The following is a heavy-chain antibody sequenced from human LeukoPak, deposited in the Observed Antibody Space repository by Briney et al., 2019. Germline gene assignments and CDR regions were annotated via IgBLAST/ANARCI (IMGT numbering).Heavy chain of an antibody. CDR3: ARVFRGSYFYYYYMDV. CDR1: GFTFSSYW. J-gene: IGHJ6*03. D-gene: IGHD1-26*01. Sequence: GGSLRLSCAASGFTFSSYWMSWVRQAPGKGLEWVANIKQDGSEKYYVDSVKGRFTISRDNAKNSLYLQMNSLRAEDTAVYYCARVFRGSYFYYYYMDVWGKGTTVTVSS. CDR2: IKQDGSEK. V-gene: IGHV3-7*01.